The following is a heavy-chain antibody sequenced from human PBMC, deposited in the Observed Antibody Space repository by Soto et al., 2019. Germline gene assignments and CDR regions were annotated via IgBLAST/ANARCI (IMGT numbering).Heavy chain of an antibody. CDR3: TRDRPRGYYRSGLFEL. CDR2: ISVYNGDT. V-gene: IGHV1-18*04. D-gene: IGHD3-16*02. J-gene: IGHJ5*02. Sequence: QVQLVQSGAEVKKPGASVRVSCKASGYTFSNYGIDWVRQAPGQGLEWMGWISVYNGDTNYAQKFQGRVNMTTDTSTSTASMELRSLSSDDTAVYYCTRDRPRGYYRSGLFELWGQGTQVTVSS. CDR1: GYTFSNYG.